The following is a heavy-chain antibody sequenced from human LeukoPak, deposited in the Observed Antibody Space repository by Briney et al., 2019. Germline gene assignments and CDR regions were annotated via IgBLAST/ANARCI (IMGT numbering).Heavy chain of an antibody. J-gene: IGHJ4*02. V-gene: IGHV3-7*01. CDR1: GFTFSSYW. CDR3: ARGGQQLVRQVDY. CDR2: IKQDGSEK. Sequence: GGSLRLSCEASGFTFSSYWMSWVRQAPGKGLEWVANIKQDGSEKYYVDSVKGRFTISRDNAKNSLYLQMNSLRAEDTAVYYCARGGQQLVRQVDYWGQGTLVTVSS. D-gene: IGHD6-13*01.